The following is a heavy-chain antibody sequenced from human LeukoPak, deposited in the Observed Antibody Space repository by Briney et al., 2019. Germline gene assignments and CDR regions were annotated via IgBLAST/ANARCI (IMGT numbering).Heavy chain of an antibody. CDR2: ITSDGSST. V-gene: IGHV3-74*01. CDR3: ARASAGAFDI. Sequence: GGSLRLSCAASGFTFSSYWMRWVRQAPGKGLVWVSRITSDGSSTSYADSVKGRFTISRDNAKNTLYLQMNSLRAEDTAVYYCARASAGAFDIGGQGTMVTVSS. J-gene: IGHJ3*02. D-gene: IGHD6-25*01. CDR1: GFTFSSYW.